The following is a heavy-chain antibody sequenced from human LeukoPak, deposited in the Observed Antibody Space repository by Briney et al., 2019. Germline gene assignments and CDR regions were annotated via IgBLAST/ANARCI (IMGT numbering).Heavy chain of an antibody. Sequence: PGGSLRLSCAASGFTFSSYSMNWVRQAPGKGLEWVSPISTSSSYIYYADSVKGRITISRDNARKSLYLQMNSLRAEDTAVYYCARGSRNSGSTHDFDYWGQGTLVTVSS. CDR2: ISTSSSYI. CDR3: ARGSRNSGSTHDFDY. J-gene: IGHJ4*02. CDR1: GFTFSSYS. D-gene: IGHD3-10*01. V-gene: IGHV3-21*01.